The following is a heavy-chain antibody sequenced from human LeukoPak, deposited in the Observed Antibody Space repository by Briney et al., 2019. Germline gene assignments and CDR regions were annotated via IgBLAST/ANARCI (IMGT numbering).Heavy chain of an antibody. Sequence: GGSLRLSCAASGFTFSNYAMSWVRQAPGKGLEWVSAISGSGGSTYYADSVKGRFTISRDNAKNSLYLQMNSLRAEDTAVYYCASDCSSTSCYVHRYYYGMDVWGQGTTVTVSS. V-gene: IGHV3-23*01. CDR2: ISGSGGST. CDR1: GFTFSNYA. CDR3: ASDCSSTSCYVHRYYYGMDV. D-gene: IGHD2-2*01. J-gene: IGHJ6*02.